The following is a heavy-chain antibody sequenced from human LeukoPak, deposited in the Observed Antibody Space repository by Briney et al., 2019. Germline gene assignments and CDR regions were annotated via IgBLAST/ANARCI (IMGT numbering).Heavy chain of an antibody. J-gene: IGHJ5*02. CDR2: IKQDGSEK. CDR1: GFTFSSYW. D-gene: IGHD3-10*01. V-gene: IGHV3-7*01. CDR3: ARVPDYYGSGSRFDP. Sequence: GGSLRLSCAASGFTFSSYWMSWVRQAPGKGLEWVANIKQDGSEKYYVDSVKGRFTISRDNAKNSLYLQMNSLRAEDTAVYYCARVPDYYGSGSRFDPWGQGTLATVSS.